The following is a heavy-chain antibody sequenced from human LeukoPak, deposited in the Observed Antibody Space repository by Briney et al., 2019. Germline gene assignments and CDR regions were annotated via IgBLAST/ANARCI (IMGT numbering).Heavy chain of an antibody. J-gene: IGHJ3*02. CDR1: GYTFTGYY. Sequence: ASVKVSCKPSGYTFTGYYMHWVRQAPGQGLGWMGRINPNRGSKNYAQKLQDRVTMTRDTSISTAYMELSRLRSDDTAVYYCARDLLGDYGDFLPAFDIWGQGTMVTVSS. CDR3: ARDLLGDYGDFLPAFDI. V-gene: IGHV1-2*06. D-gene: IGHD4-17*01. CDR2: INPNRGSK.